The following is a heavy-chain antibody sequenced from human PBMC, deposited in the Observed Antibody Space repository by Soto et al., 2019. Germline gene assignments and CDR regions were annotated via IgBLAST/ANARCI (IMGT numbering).Heavy chain of an antibody. CDR1: GFSLSTGGMC. D-gene: IGHD6-19*01. Sequence: VAGPTLVNPTQTLTLTCTFSGFSLSTGGMCVSWIRQPPGKALEWLAVIDWDGDKYYTASLKTRLTISKDTSKNQVVLTMTNIDPLDTATYYCARYSTSGSYSYGFDIWGQGTMVTVSS. V-gene: IGHV2-70*01. CDR2: IDWDGDK. CDR3: ARYSTSGSYSYGFDI. J-gene: IGHJ3*02.